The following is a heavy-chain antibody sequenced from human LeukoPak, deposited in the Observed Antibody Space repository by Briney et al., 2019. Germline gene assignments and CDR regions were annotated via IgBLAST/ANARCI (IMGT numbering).Heavy chain of an antibody. Sequence: GGALRLSCAASGFTFSSYWMHWIRQAPGKGLEWVSSISSSSSYRYYADSVKGRFTISRDNAKNSLYLQMNSLRAEDTAVYYCARGYGGNYFPDYWGQGTLVTVSS. CDR2: ISSSSSYR. CDR3: ARGYGGNYFPDY. D-gene: IGHD4-23*01. J-gene: IGHJ4*02. CDR1: GFTFSSYW. V-gene: IGHV3-21*01.